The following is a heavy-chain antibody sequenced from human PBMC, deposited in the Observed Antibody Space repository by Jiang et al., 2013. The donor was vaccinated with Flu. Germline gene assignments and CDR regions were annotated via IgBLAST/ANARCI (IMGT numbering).Heavy chain of an antibody. CDR3: ARDPEC. Sequence: EWMGWINPNSGGTNYAQKFQGRVTMTRDTSISTAYMELSRLRSDDTAVYYCARDPECWGQGTLVTVSS. V-gene: IGHV1-2*02. CDR2: INPNSGGT. D-gene: IGHD1-14*01. J-gene: IGHJ4*02.